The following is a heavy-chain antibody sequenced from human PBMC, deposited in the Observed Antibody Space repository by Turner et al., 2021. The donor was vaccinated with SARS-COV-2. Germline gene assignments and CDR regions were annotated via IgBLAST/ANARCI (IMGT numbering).Heavy chain of an antibody. CDR2: MSYNEMT. CDR3: ATKTHCGSDCYSKYFDL. Sequence: QLQLEDSGAGLVKASETRSLTCGVSGGSVTNSVCFWGWVRPAPGRCLEWIASMSYNEMTYPHPSLSSRVSISKDTSKNQFSLRLTSLTAADTAIYYCATKTHCGSDCYSKYFDLWGRGTPVTVAS. CDR1: GGSVTNSVCF. D-gene: IGHD2-21*02. V-gene: IGHV4-39*01. J-gene: IGHJ2*01.